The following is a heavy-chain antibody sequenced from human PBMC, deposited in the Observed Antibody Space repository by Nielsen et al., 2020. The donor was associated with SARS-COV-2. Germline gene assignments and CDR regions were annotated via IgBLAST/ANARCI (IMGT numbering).Heavy chain of an antibody. J-gene: IGHJ5*02. CDR1: GFTFSSYG. D-gene: IGHD6-25*01. CDR3: AKVGMAARHLTWFDL. Sequence: GGSLRLSCEASGFTFSSYGMYWVRQAPGQGLEWLAVISDDGSKIYYADSVKGRFTISRDNTKNTLYLQLNSLRAEDTAVYHCAKVGMAARHLTWFDLWGQGTLVTVSS. V-gene: IGHV3-30*18. CDR2: ISDDGSKI.